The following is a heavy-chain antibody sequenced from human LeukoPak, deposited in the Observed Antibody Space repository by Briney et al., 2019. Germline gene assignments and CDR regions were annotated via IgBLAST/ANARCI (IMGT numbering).Heavy chain of an antibody. V-gene: IGHV3-64*01. D-gene: IGHD3-22*01. J-gene: IGHJ4*02. CDR3: AREPYDSSGYYSY. Sequence: PGGSLRLSCAASGLTFSSYAMHWVRQAPGKGLEYVSVISSNGGSTYYANSVKGRFTISRDNSKNTLYLQMGSLRAEDMAVYYCAREPYDSSGYYSYWGQGTLVTVSS. CDR1: GLTFSSYA. CDR2: ISSNGGST.